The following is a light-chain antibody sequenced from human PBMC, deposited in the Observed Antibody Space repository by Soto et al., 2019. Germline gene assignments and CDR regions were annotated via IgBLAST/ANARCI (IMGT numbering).Light chain of an antibody. J-gene: IGKJ5*01. CDR1: QSVRSN. CDR2: GAS. Sequence: TVMTQSPATLPVSPWERATLSCRASQSVRSNLAWYQQKPGQAPRLLIYGASGRATGIPDRFSGSGSGTDFTLTISRLEPEDFAVYHCQQYGSSPLITFGQGTRLEIK. V-gene: IGKV3-20*01. CDR3: QQYGSSPLIT.